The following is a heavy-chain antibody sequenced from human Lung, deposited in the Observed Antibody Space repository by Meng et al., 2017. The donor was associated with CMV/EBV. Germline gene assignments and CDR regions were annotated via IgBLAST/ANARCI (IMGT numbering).Heavy chain of an antibody. V-gene: IGHV3-53*01. J-gene: IGHJ6*02. CDR1: AFTVSSNY. CDR2: IYSGGIT. Sequence: GGSXRLXXAASAFTVSSNYMSWVRQAPGKGLEWVSVIYSGGITYYAGSVKGRFTISRDNSKNTLYLQMNSLRAEDTAVYYCARGGGGGDLLYYYYGMDVWXQGTTVTVSS. D-gene: IGHD2-21*02. CDR3: ARGGGGGDLLYYYYGMDV.